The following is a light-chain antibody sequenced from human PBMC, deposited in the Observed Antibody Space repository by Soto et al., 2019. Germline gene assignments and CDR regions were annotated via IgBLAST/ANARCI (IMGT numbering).Light chain of an antibody. J-gene: IGLJ1*01. V-gene: IGLV2-14*01. CDR3: SSYSSSSPPYV. CDR1: SSDVGFYTY. CDR2: EVS. Sequence: QSALTQPASVSGSPGQSITISCTGTSSDVGFYTYVSWYRQHPGKAPKLMLYEVSYRPSGVSNRFSGSKSGNTASLTISGLQAEDEAVYYCSSYSSSSPPYVFGTGTKGTVL.